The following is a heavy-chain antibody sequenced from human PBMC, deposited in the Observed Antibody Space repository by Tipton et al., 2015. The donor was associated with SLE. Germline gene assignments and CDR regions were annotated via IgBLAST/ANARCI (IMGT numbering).Heavy chain of an antibody. J-gene: IGHJ6*03. CDR3: AREKGLRSYMDV. D-gene: IGHD2-21*01. CDR2: IYYSGST. Sequence: TLSLTCTVSGGSISSYYWSWIRQPPGKGLEWIGYIYYSGSTNYNPSLKSRVTISVDTSKNQFSLKLSSVTAADTAAYYCAREKGLRSYMDVWGKGTTVTVSS. CDR1: GGSISSYY. V-gene: IGHV4-59*01.